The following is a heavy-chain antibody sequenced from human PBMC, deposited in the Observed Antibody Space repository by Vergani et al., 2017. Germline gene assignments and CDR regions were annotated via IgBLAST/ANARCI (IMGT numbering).Heavy chain of an antibody. CDR3: ARARILGATMAFDT. D-gene: IGHD1-26*01. J-gene: IGHJ3*02. V-gene: IGHV4-34*01. CDR2: INHSGSI. CDR1: GGSFNSYF. Sequence: QVQLQQWGAGLLKPSETLSLTCAVYGGSFNSYFWSWIRPPPGKGLEWSGEINHSGSINYNPSLKSGVTISVDTSKTQFSLKLSSVTAADTAVYYCARARILGATMAFDTWGQGTLVTVSS.